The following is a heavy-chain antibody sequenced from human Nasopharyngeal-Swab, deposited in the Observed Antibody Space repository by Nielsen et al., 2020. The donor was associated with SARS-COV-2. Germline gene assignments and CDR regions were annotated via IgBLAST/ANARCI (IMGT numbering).Heavy chain of an antibody. CDR3: ARSDSSGWYYFVY. V-gene: IGHV4-31*03. J-gene: IGHJ4*02. Sequence: SETLSLTCTVSGGSISSGGYYWSWIRQHPGKGLEWIGYIYYSGSTYYNPSLKSRVTISVDTSKNQFSLKLSSVTAADTAVYYCARSDSSGWYYFVYWGQGTLVTVSS. CDR2: IYYSGST. D-gene: IGHD6-19*01. CDR1: GGSISSGGYY.